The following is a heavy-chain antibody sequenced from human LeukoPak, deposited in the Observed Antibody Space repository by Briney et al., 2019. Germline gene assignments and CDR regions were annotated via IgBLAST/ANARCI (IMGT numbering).Heavy chain of an antibody. CDR1: GGSFSSSRFY. Sequence: SSETLSLTCTVSGGSFSSSRFYWGFIRQTPGKGLEWIGTIYYSGTTYYNPSLKSQVTISVDTSKNQFSLKLTSVTAADTAVYYCARHGPRDFYGIDVWGQGTTVTVSS. D-gene: IGHD1-14*01. J-gene: IGHJ6*02. V-gene: IGHV4-39*01. CDR2: IYYSGTT. CDR3: ARHGPRDFYGIDV.